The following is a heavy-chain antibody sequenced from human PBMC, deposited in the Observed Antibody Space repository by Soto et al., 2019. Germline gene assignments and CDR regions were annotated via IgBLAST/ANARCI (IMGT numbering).Heavy chain of an antibody. V-gene: IGHV4-31*03. D-gene: IGHD5-18*01. Sequence: SETLSLTCTVSGGSISRGGYYWSWIRQHPGKGLEWIGYIYYSGSTYYNPSLKSRVTISVDTSKNQFSLKLSSVTAADTAVYYCERGSGYSYGYLDYWGQGTLVTVSS. CDR2: IYYSGST. CDR3: ERGSGYSYGYLDY. CDR1: GGSISRGGYY. J-gene: IGHJ4*02.